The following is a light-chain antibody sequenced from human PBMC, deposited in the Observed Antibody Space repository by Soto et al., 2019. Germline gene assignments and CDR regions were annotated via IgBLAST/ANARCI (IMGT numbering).Light chain of an antibody. CDR2: GAS. V-gene: IGKV3-20*01. Sequence: IVLTPSPGTLSLSPGGRVTLSCRASQSVTTRLAWYQHKPGQAPTLLMSGASNRASGVPVRFSGSGSGTDFTLTITRLEPEDFALYYCQQYGGSPITFGLGTRLEIK. J-gene: IGKJ5*01. CDR3: QQYGGSPIT. CDR1: QSVTTR.